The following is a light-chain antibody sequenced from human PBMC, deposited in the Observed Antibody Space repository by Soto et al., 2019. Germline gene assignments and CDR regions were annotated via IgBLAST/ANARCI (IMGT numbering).Light chain of an antibody. CDR1: QGISSS. V-gene: IGKV1-9*01. CDR2: AAS. J-gene: IGKJ5*01. CDR3: QQLNSYPIT. Sequence: DIQLTQSPSFLSASVGDRVTITCRASQGISSSLAWYQLKPGRAPKFLIYAASTLQSGVSSRFSGSGSGTEFTLIISNLQPEDFATYYCQQLNSYPITFGQGTRLEI.